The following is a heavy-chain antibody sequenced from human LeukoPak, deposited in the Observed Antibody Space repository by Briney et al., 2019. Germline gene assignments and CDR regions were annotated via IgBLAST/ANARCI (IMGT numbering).Heavy chain of an antibody. V-gene: IGHV3-74*01. D-gene: IGHD1-26*01. J-gene: IGHJ4*02. CDR3: ARDGSYKFDY. Sequence: GESLRLSCAASGFTFSNSWMHWVRQTPGKGLVWVSCLKSDGTTTYADSVKGRFTISRDSAKNTLYLQMNSLRAEDTAVYYCARDGSYKFDYWGQGTLVTVSS. CDR1: GFTFSNSW. CDR2: LKSDGTT.